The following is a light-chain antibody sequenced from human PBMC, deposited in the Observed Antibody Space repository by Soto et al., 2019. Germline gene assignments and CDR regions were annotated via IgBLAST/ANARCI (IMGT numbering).Light chain of an antibody. J-gene: IGKJ5*01. V-gene: IGKV1-5*03. CDR1: QSISVW. CDR3: QQHNSFSIT. CDR2: KAS. Sequence: DIKVSQSPPTLSASVGDRVTITCRASQSISVWLAWYQQKAGKAPKLLIYKASSLESGVPSRFSGSGSGTEFTLTINSLQADDFATYYCQQHNSFSITFGQGTLLEVK.